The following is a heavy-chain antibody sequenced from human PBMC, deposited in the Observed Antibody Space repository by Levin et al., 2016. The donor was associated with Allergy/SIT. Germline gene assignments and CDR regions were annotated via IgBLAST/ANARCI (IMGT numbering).Heavy chain of an antibody. D-gene: IGHD2-2*01. CDR3: ARDRGRALYQLHGNDAFDI. V-gene: IGHV1-69*13. J-gene: IGHJ3*02. CDR1: GGTFSSYA. CDR2: IIPIFGTA. Sequence: SVKVSCKASGGTFSSYAISWVRQAPGQGLEWMGGIIPIFGTANYAQKFQGRVTITADESTSTAYMELSSLRSEDTAVYYCARDRGRALYQLHGNDAFDIWGQGTMVTVSS.